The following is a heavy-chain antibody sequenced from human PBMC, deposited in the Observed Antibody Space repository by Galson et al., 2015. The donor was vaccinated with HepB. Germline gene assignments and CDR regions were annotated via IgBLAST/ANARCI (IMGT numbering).Heavy chain of an antibody. CDR3: ARACSDWGSCAGW. D-gene: IGHD7-27*01. CDR2: ISYDGSNK. J-gene: IGHJ4*02. Sequence: SLRLSCAASGFTFSSYAMHWVRQAPGKGLEWVAVISYDGSNKYYADSVKGRFTISRDNSKNTLYLQMNSLRAEDTAVYYCARACSDWGSCAGWWGQGTLVTVSS. V-gene: IGHV3-30-3*01. CDR1: GFTFSSYA.